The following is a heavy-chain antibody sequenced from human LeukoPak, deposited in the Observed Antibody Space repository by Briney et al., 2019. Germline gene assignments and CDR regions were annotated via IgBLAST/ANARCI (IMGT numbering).Heavy chain of an antibody. CDR1: GGSISPYY. D-gene: IGHD3-10*01. CDR2: IYYTGGT. Sequence: TSETLSLTCTVSGGSISPYYWNWIRQPPGKGLEWIGYIYYTGGTYYNPSLKSRVTISVDTSKNQFSLKLTSVTAADTAVYYCARAYYYGSGTFDIWGQGTMVTVSS. J-gene: IGHJ3*02. V-gene: IGHV4-59*01. CDR3: ARAYYYGSGTFDI.